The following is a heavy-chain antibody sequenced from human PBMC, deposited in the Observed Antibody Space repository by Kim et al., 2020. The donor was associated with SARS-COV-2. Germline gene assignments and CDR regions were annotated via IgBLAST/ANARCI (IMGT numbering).Heavy chain of an antibody. Sequence: SETLSLTCAVYGGSFSGYYWSWIRQPPGKGLEWIGEINHSGSTNYNPSLKSRVTISVDTSKNQFSLKLSSVTAADTAVYYCARARGGGSCYFQKLACYYYYGMDVWGQGTTVTVSS. CDR3: ARARGGGSCYFQKLACYYYYGMDV. V-gene: IGHV4-34*01. CDR2: INHSGST. D-gene: IGHD2-15*01. CDR1: GGSFSGYY. J-gene: IGHJ6*02.